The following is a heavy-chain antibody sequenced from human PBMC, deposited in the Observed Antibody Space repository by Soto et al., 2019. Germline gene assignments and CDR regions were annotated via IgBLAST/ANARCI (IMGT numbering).Heavy chain of an antibody. V-gene: IGHV3-33*01. CDR3: ARIGSWALNFDY. J-gene: IGHJ4*02. Sequence: QVQLVESGGGVVQPGRSLRLSCAASGFTFSTYHMHWVRQAPGKGLEWVAVIWSDGSNKYYADSVKGRFTISRDNSKNTLYLQMNSLRVEDTAVHYCARIGSWALNFDYWGQGTQVTVSS. CDR2: IWSDGSNK. CDR1: GFTFSTYH. D-gene: IGHD6-13*01.